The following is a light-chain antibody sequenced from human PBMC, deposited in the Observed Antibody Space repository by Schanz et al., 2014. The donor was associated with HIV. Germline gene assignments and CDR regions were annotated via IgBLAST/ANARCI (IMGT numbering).Light chain of an antibody. Sequence: QSALTQPASVSGSPGQSITISCTGTSDDVGGYNYVSWYQQHPGKVPQLLIFEVTKRPSGVSYRFSGSKSGNTASLTISGLQSEDEADYYCCSYESNSRNVVFGGGTKLTVL. J-gene: IGLJ2*01. V-gene: IGLV2-23*02. CDR1: SDDVGGYNY. CDR3: CSYESNSRNVV. CDR2: EVT.